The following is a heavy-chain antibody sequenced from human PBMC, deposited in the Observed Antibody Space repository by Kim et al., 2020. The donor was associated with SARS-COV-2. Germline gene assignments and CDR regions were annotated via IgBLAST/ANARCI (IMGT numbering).Heavy chain of an antibody. V-gene: IGHV4-34*01. CDR3: RASVAGGLFYYHDH. D-gene: IGHD1-26*01. J-gene: IGHJ4*02. CDR1: GGSFSGFF. CDR2: IDPGGII. Sequence: SETLSLTCGVSGGSFSGFFWSWIRQTPGQGLEWIGVIDPGGIIKYNSSLTSRVTISLATSQNQFSLKLTSVIPADTATYFCRASVAGGLFYYHDHWGPGTLVTVSS.